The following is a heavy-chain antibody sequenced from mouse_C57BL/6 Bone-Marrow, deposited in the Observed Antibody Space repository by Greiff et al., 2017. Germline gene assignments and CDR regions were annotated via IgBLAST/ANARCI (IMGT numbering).Heavy chain of an antibody. V-gene: IGHV1-42*01. Sequence: EVQLQQSGPELVKPGASVKISCKASGYSFTGYYMNWVKQSPEKSLEWIGEINPSTGGTTYNQKFKAKATLTVDKSSSTAYMQLKSLTSEDSAVYYCARRDYYYGSSDVHWYFDVWGTGTTVTVSS. CDR1: GYSFTGYY. J-gene: IGHJ1*03. CDR3: ARRDYYYGSSDVHWYFDV. CDR2: INPSTGGT. D-gene: IGHD1-1*01.